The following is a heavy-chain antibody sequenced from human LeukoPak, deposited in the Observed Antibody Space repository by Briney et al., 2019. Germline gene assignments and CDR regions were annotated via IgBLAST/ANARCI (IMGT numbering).Heavy chain of an antibody. D-gene: IGHD4-17*01. J-gene: IGHJ4*02. V-gene: IGHV4-31*03. CDR1: GGSISSGGYY. CDR2: IYYSGST. CDR3: ASTHDYGDYVYFDY. Sequence: SETLSLTCTVSGGSISSGGYYWSWIRQHPGKGLEWIGYIYYSGSTYYNPSLKSRVTISVDTSKNRFSLKLSSVTAADTAVYYRASTHDYGDYVYFDYWGQGTLVTVSS.